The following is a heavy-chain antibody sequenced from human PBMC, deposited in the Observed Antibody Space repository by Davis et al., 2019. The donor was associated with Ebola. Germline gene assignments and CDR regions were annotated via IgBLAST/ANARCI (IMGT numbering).Heavy chain of an antibody. CDR2: INNDGSIT. J-gene: IGHJ4*02. V-gene: IGHV3-74*01. D-gene: IGHD6-19*01. CDR1: GFTFSSSW. CDR3: ARAPAGRWQWPATACDY. Sequence: PGGSLRLSCAASGFTFSSSWMHWVRQAPGKGLVWVSLINNDGSITTYADSVKGRFTISRDSARNSVYLQLNSLRPEDTALYYCARAPAGRWQWPATACDYWGQGTLVTVSS.